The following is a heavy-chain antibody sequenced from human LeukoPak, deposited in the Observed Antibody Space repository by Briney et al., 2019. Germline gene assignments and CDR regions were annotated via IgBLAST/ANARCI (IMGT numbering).Heavy chain of an antibody. CDR2: INAGNGNT. Sequence: GASVKVSCKASGYTFTSYAIHWVRPAPGQRLEWMGWINAGNGNTKYSQKFQGRVTITRDTSASTAYMELSSLRSEDTAVYYCAAGRVAAADSFDYWGQGTLVTVSS. J-gene: IGHJ4*02. D-gene: IGHD6-13*01. V-gene: IGHV1-3*01. CDR3: AAGRVAAADSFDY. CDR1: GYTFTSYA.